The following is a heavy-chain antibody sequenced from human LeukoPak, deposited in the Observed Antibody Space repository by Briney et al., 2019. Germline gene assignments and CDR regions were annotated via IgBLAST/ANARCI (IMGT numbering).Heavy chain of an antibody. D-gene: IGHD2-15*01. CDR3: ARESWDCSGGSCSYYMDV. CDR1: GYTFTSYG. Sequence: ASVKVSCKASGYTFTSYGMNWVRQAPGQGLEWMGWINTNTGNTTYAQGFTGRFVFSLDTSVSTAYLQTRSLKAEDSAVYYCARESWDCSGGSCSYYMDVWGKGTTVTVSS. V-gene: IGHV7-4-1*02. CDR2: INTNTGNT. J-gene: IGHJ6*03.